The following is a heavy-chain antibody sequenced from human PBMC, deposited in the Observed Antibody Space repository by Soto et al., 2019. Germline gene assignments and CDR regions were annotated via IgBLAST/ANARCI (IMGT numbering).Heavy chain of an antibody. D-gene: IGHD4-17*01. V-gene: IGHV3-21*01. CDR2: ISSSSSYI. CDR1: GFTFSSYS. CDR3: ARSPSMTTVSLDY. J-gene: IGHJ4*02. Sequence: EVQLVESGGGLVKPGGSLRLSCAASGFTFSSYSMNWVRQAPGKGLEWVSSISSSSSYIYYADSVKGRFTISRDNAKNSLYLQMNSLRAEDTAVYYCARSPSMTTVSLDYWGQGTLVTGSS.